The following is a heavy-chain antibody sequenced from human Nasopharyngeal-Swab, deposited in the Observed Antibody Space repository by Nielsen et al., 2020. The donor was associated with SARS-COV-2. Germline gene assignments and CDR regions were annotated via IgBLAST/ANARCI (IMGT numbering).Heavy chain of an antibody. J-gene: IGHJ4*02. Sequence: VRQMPGKGFEWMGGIIPTLNTPNYARKFQGRISITTDDSTSTAYLELRSLRSDDTAVYYCARVSGDPSGPADSWGQGTLVTVSS. V-gene: IGHV1-69*16. CDR3: ARVSGDPSGPADS. CDR2: IIPTLNTP. D-gene: IGHD7-27*01.